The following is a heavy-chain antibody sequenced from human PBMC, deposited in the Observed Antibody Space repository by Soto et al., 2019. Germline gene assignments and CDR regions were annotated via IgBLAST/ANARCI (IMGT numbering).Heavy chain of an antibody. D-gene: IGHD3-3*01. V-gene: IGHV4-59*01. J-gene: IGHJ5*02. CDR1: GGSISHYH. Sequence: QLQLQESGPGLVKPSETLSLTCTVSGGSISHYHWNWIRQAPRKGMEWIGYIFYNGSTHYTPSLTSRVTSSVDMSKNRLSLTLTSVTAADAAVYFCARSFYPWGQGTLVTVSS. CDR2: IFYNGST. CDR3: ARSFYP.